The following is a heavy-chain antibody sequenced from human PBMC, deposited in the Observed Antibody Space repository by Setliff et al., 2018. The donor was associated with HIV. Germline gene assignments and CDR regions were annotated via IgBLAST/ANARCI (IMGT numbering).Heavy chain of an antibody. CDR2: IKQNGSEK. D-gene: IGHD1-26*01. V-gene: IGHV3-7*03. CDR3: ALLWPFDY. CDR1: GFTLSSYW. J-gene: IGHJ4*02. Sequence: GGSLRLSCVVSGFTLSSYWMSWVRQAPGKGLEWVANIKQNGSEKYYVDSVKGRFTISRDNAKNSLYLQMNSLRAEDTAIYYCALLWPFDYWGQGTQVTVSS.